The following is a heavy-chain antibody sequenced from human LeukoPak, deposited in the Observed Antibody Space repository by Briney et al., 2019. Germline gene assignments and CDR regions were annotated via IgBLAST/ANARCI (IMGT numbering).Heavy chain of an antibody. J-gene: IGHJ6*03. CDR1: GGSISSSSYY. CDR3: ASPRRVPALNLYYYYYYMDV. Sequence: SETLSLTCTVSGGSISSSSYYWGWIRQPPGKGLEWIGSIYYSGSTYYNPSLKSRVTISVDTSKNQFSLKLSSVTAADTAVYYCASPRRVPALNLYYYYYYMDVWGKGTTVTVSS. V-gene: IGHV4-39*01. CDR2: IYYSGST. D-gene: IGHD2-2*01.